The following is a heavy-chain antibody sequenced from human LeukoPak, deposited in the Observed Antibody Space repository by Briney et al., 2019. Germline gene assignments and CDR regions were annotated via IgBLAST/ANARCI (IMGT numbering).Heavy chain of an antibody. Sequence: GGSLRLSCATSGFTFSSYGMHWVRQAPGKGLEWVAFIRYDGSNKYYADSVKGRFTISRDNSKNTLYLQMNSLRAEDTAVYYCAKDHGVVVPAAPYFDYWGQGTLVTVSS. CDR1: GFTFSSYG. CDR3: AKDHGVVVPAAPYFDY. V-gene: IGHV3-30*02. CDR2: IRYDGSNK. D-gene: IGHD2-2*01. J-gene: IGHJ4*02.